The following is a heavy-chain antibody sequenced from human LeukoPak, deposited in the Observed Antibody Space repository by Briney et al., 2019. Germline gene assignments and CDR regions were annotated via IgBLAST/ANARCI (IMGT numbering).Heavy chain of an antibody. V-gene: IGHV3-23*01. CDR2: ISGSGGST. CDR3: AKSVGGRPAAIEPNFDY. CDR1: GFTFSSYA. J-gene: IGHJ4*02. Sequence: GGSLRLSCAASGFTFSSYAMSWVRQAPGKGLEWVSAISGSGGSTYYADSVKGRFTISRDNSKNTLYLQMNSLRAEDTAVYYCAKSVGGRPAAIEPNFDYWGRGTLVTVSS. D-gene: IGHD2-2*01.